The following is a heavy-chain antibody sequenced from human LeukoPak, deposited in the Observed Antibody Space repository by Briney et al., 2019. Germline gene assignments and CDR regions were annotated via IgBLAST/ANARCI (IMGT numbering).Heavy chain of an antibody. J-gene: IGHJ6*02. CDR3: ASLLGATYYYYGMDV. CDR1: GGSISSYY. CDR2: IYYSGST. Sequence: SETLSLTCTVSGGSISSYYWSWIRQPPGKGLEWIGYIYYSGSTNYNPSLKSRVTISVDTSKNQFSLKLSSVTAADTAVYYCASLLGATYYYYGMDVWGQGTTVTVSS. V-gene: IGHV4-59*12. D-gene: IGHD1-26*01.